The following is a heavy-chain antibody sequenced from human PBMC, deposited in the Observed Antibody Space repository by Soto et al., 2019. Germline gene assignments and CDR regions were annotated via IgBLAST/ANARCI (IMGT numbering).Heavy chain of an antibody. Sequence: QVQLVQSGAEVKKPGASVKVSCKASGYSFITYGISWGRQAPGQGLEWMGWISTYNGNTNYAQKLQGRITMTTDTSTTTGYMELRSLRSDDTAVYYCARDRPTSSIRARDYYYAMDVWGQGTTVTVSS. CDR3: ARDRPTSSIRARDYYYAMDV. CDR1: GYSFITYG. J-gene: IGHJ6*02. D-gene: IGHD6-6*01. CDR2: ISTYNGNT. V-gene: IGHV1-18*01.